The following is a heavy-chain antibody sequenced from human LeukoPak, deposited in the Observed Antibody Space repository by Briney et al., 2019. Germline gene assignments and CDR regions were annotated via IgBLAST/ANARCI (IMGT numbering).Heavy chain of an antibody. D-gene: IGHD6-19*01. V-gene: IGHV4-59*01. Sequence: SETLSLTCTVSGGSISSYYWSWIRQPPGKGLEWIGYISYSGTTNYNPSLKSRVTLSVDTSKNQFSLKLSSVTAADTAVYYCARGQGIAVAGKWGQGTLVTVSS. CDR1: GGSISSYY. J-gene: IGHJ4*02. CDR2: ISYSGTT. CDR3: ARGQGIAVAGK.